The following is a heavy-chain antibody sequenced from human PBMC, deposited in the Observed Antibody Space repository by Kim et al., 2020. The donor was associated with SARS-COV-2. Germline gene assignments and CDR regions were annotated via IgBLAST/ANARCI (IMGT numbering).Heavy chain of an antibody. D-gene: IGHD6-19*01. V-gene: IGHV3-23*01. J-gene: IGHJ4*02. Sequence: DSVKGRFTIYRDNYKNTLYLKMNSLRAEDTAVYYCAKDSLRIAVAGTSDYWGQGTLVTVSS. CDR3: AKDSLRIAVAGTSDY.